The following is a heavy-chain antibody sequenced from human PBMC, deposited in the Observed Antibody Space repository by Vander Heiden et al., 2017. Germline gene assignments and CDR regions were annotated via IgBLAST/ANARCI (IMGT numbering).Heavy chain of an antibody. CDR3: ARETLSRTRGPRRDDWYYYGLDV. V-gene: IGHV4-61*01. Sequence: QVHLQESGPGLVKPSETLSLTCTVSGGSVSSGTSYWSWLRQAPGKGREWIGYIYVSGATNYNPSLKSRVTMSVDIAKNQFPLRLTSGTAADTAGDYWARETLSRTRGPRRDDWYYYGLDVWGQGTKVTVSS. CDR1: GGSVSSGTSY. CDR2: IYVSGAT. D-gene: IGHD2-21*02. J-gene: IGHJ6*02.